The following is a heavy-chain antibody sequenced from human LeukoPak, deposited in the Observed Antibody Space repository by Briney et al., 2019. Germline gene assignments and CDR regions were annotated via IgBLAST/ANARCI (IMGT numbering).Heavy chain of an antibody. CDR1: GFTFDDYA. CDR2: ISWNSGSI. CDR3: AKDIDRREYSSSPSFDY. J-gene: IGHJ4*02. Sequence: PGGSLRLSCAASGFTFDDYAMHWVRHAPGKGLEWVSGISWNSGSIGYADSVKGRFTISRDNAKNSLYLQMNSLRAEDTALYYCAKDIDRREYSSSPSFDYWGQGTLVTVSS. V-gene: IGHV3-9*01. D-gene: IGHD6-6*01.